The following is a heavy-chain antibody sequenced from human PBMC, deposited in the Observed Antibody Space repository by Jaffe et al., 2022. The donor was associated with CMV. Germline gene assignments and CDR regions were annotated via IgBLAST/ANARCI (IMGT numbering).Heavy chain of an antibody. Sequence: QVQLAQSGAEVKKPGASVKISCEASGYNFANHYMHWVRQAPGQGLEWMGIINPSGGSTSYAQTFQGRVTITRDTSTTSVYMELSSLRSEDTAVYYCARGTGGFGKFLLDYWGQGTLVTVSS. CDR2: INPSGGST. D-gene: IGHD7-27*01. V-gene: IGHV1-46*01. CDR3: ARGTGGFGKFLLDY. J-gene: IGHJ4*02. CDR1: GYNFANHY.